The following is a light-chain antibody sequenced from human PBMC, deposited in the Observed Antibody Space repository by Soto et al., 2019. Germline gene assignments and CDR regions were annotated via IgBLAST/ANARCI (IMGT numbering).Light chain of an antibody. CDR1: QSVSSN. J-gene: IGKJ1*01. V-gene: IGKV3-15*01. CDR2: GAS. CDR3: QHYNNWT. Sequence: EIVMTQSPATLSVSPGQRATLSCRASQSVSSNLAWYQQKPGQAPRLLIYGASTRATGIPARFSGSGSETEFTLTISSLQSEDFAVYYCQHYNNWTFGQGTKVDIK.